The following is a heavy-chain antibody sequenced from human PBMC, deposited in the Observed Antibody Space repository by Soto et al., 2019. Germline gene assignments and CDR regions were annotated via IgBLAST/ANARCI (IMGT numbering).Heavy chain of an antibody. CDR3: AGRYGGALDY. J-gene: IGHJ4*02. Sequence: QVQLQESGPGLVKPSETLSLTCTVSGGSISSYYWSWIRQPPGKGLEWIGYIYYSGSTSYNPSLXGXXXIXXDTSKNQFSLKLSSVTAADTAGYYCAGRYGGALDYWGQGTLVTVSS. V-gene: IGHV4-59*08. CDR1: GGSISSYY. D-gene: IGHD4-17*01. CDR2: IYYSGST.